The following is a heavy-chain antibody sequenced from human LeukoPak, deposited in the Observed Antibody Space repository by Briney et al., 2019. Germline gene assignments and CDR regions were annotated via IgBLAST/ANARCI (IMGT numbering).Heavy chain of an antibody. J-gene: IGHJ4*02. CDR2: ISMSSSTI. Sequence: GGSLRLSCAAYGFTFSSYNMNWDRQAPGKGREWVSQISMSSSTIYYADSVKGRFTVSRDNAKNSLYLEMTSLRDEDTGVYYCARRFDFWGQGTLVTVSS. V-gene: IGHV3-48*02. CDR1: GFTFSSYN. CDR3: ARRFDF.